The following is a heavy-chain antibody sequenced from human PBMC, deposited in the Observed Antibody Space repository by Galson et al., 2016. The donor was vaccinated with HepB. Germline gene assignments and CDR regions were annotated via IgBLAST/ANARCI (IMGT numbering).Heavy chain of an antibody. D-gene: IGHD3/OR15-3a*01. CDR2: IYHRGTT. CDR1: GYSIRDAYY. Sequence: SETLSLTCAVSGYSIRDAYYWGWIRQPPGKGLEWIASIYHRGTTYYKASLKSRLSISIDTSKNQFSLKLTSVTAAVTAVYYCARESDFTHDLVDDHWGPGTLVTVSS. CDR3: ARESDFTHDLVDDH. V-gene: IGHV4-38-2*02. J-gene: IGHJ4*02.